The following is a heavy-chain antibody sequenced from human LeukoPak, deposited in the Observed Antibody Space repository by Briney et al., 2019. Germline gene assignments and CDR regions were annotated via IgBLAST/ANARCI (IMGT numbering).Heavy chain of an antibody. D-gene: IGHD3-10*01. Sequence: GGSLRLSCAASGFTVSSNYMSWVRQAPGKGLEWASVIYGGGSTYYADSVKGRFTISRDNSKNTLYLQMNSLRAEDTAVYYCARSQGSYFKYYFDSWGQGTLVTVSS. CDR3: ARSQGSYFKYYFDS. V-gene: IGHV3-53*01. J-gene: IGHJ4*02. CDR1: GFTVSSNY. CDR2: IYGGGST.